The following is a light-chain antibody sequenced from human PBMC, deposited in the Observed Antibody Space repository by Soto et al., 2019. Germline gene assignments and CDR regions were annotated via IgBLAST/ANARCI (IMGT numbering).Light chain of an antibody. V-gene: IGKV3-20*01. CDR1: QSVSSSF. Sequence: EIVLTQSPGTLSLSPGERATLSCRASQSVSSSFLAWYQQKPGQAPRLLIYGASNRATGIPDRFSGSGSGTDFTLTITSLQPDDFATYYCQQYNSYFWTFGQGTKVDIK. CDR2: GAS. J-gene: IGKJ1*01. CDR3: QQYNSYFWT.